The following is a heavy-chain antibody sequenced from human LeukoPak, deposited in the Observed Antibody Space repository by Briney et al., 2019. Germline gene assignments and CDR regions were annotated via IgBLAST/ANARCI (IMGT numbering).Heavy chain of an antibody. V-gene: IGHV3-30-3*01. J-gene: IGHJ6*02. CDR1: GFTFSSYA. CDR2: ISYDGSNK. CDR3: AKATMVKNYYYGMDV. D-gene: IGHD3-10*01. Sequence: GGSLRLSCAASGFTFSSYAMHWVRQAPGKGLEWVAVISYDGSNKYYADSVKGRFTISRDNSKNTLYLQMNSLRAEDTAVYYCAKATMVKNYYYGMDVWGQGTTVTVSS.